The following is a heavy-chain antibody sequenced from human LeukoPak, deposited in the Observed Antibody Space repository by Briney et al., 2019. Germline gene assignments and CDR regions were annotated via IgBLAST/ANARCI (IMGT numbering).Heavy chain of an antibody. V-gene: IGHV1-46*01. J-gene: IGHJ4*02. CDR3: ARDFGANHFDY. CDR2: INPSGGST. CDR1: GYSFTDYY. D-gene: IGHD3-16*01. Sequence: ASATVSCKTSGYSFTDYYIHWVRQAPGQGLEWMGIINPSGGSTSYAQKFQGRVTMTRDTSTSTVYMELSSLRSEDTAVYYCARDFGANHFDYWGQGTLVTVSS.